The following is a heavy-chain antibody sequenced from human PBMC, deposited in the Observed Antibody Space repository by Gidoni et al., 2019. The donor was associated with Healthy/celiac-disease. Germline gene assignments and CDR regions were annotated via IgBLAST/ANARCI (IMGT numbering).Heavy chain of an antibody. Sequence: VQPGGSLRLSCAASGFTFSSYSMNWVRQAPGKGLEWVSYISSSSSTIYYADSVKGRFTISRDNAKNSLYLQMNSLRDEDTAVYYCARDAGGYGSGSYFPNWFDPWGQGTLVTVSS. J-gene: IGHJ5*02. CDR3: ARDAGGYGSGSYFPNWFDP. CDR2: ISSSSSTI. CDR1: GFTFSSYS. V-gene: IGHV3-48*02. D-gene: IGHD3-10*01.